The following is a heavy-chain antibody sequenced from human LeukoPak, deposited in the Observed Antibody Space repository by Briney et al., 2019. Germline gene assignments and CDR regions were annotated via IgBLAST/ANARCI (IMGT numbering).Heavy chain of an antibody. Sequence: ASVKVSCKVSGDTLSELSMHWVRQAPGKGLEWTGAFDPEDGEIIYAQNFQGRVTMTEDTSTDTAYMELSSLRSEDTAVYYCATEIRGVIIPKFDYWGQGTLVTVSS. D-gene: IGHD3-10*01. V-gene: IGHV1-24*01. CDR1: GDTLSELS. CDR2: FDPEDGEI. J-gene: IGHJ4*02. CDR3: ATEIRGVIIPKFDY.